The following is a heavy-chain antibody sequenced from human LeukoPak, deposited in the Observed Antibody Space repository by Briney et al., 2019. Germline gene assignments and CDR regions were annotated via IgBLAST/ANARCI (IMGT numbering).Heavy chain of an antibody. CDR3: ARGLGGSGSYSYFDY. CDR2: ISGSGGST. Sequence: GGSLRLSCAASGFTFSSYAMSWVRQAPGKGLEWVSAISGSGGSTYYADSVKGRFTISRDNSKNTLYLQMNSLRAEDTAVYYCARGLGGSGSYSYFDYWGQGTLVTVSS. CDR1: GFTFSSYA. V-gene: IGHV3-23*01. J-gene: IGHJ4*02. D-gene: IGHD3-10*01.